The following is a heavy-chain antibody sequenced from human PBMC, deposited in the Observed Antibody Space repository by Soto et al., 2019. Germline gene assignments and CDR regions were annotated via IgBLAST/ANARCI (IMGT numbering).Heavy chain of an antibody. J-gene: IGHJ4*02. CDR2: ISGSVGSN. V-gene: IGHV3-23*01. D-gene: IGHD6-6*01. CDR1: GFTFSSYA. Sequence: GGSLRLSCAASGFTFSSYAMSWVRQAPGKGLKWVSTISGSVGSNYYADSVKGRFTISRDNSKNTLYLQMNSLRGEYTAVYYCAKEGSSSLYYFDYWGQGTLVTVSS. CDR3: AKEGSSSLYYFDY.